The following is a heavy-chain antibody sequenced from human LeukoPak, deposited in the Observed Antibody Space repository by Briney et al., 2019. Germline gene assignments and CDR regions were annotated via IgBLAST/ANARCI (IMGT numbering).Heavy chain of an antibody. J-gene: IGHJ2*01. CDR1: GGSFSGYY. V-gene: IGHV4-34*01. Sequence: PSETLSLTCAVYGGSFSGYYWSWIRQPPGKGLEWIGEINHSGNTNYNPSLKSRVTISVDTSKNQFSLKLTSVTAADTAVYYCASRRQYNSSLFWNFDLWGRGTLVTVVS. D-gene: IGHD5-24*01. CDR3: ASRRQYNSSLFWNFDL. CDR2: INHSGNT.